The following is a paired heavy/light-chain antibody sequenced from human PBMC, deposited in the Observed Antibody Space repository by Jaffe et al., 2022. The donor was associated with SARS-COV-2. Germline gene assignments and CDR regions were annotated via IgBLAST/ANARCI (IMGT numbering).Light chain of an antibody. CDR1: SSDVGDYNY. J-gene: IGLJ3*02. V-gene: IGLV2-14*01. CDR2: EVS. Sequence: QSALTQPASVSGSPGESITITCTGTSSDVGDYNYVSWHQQHPGKAPKMIIYEVSHRPSGVPDRFSGSKSGTTASLTISGLQAEDEADYYCSSYERISPLGGVFGRGTKLTVL. CDR3: SSYERISPLGGV.
Heavy chain of an antibody. CDR2: VHSGGTT. Sequence: EVQLVESGGGLVQPGGSLRLSCAASGFTVSTNYMTWVRQAPGKGLEYISIVHSGGTTDYADSVKGRFTVSRDSFKNTLHLQMNSLSAEDTAVYYCASLHYSTPYYWGQGTLVTVSS. CDR3: ASLHYSTPYY. D-gene: IGHD3-10*01. J-gene: IGHJ4*02. CDR1: GFTVSTNY. V-gene: IGHV3-66*02.